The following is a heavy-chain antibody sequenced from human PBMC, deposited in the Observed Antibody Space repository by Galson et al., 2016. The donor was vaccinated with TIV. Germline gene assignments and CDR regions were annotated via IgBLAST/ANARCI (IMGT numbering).Heavy chain of an antibody. CDR2: IYHSGNT. D-gene: IGHD2-2*01. CDR1: DYSISGIYY. V-gene: IGHV4-38-2*02. Sequence: ETLSLTCTVSDYSISGIYYWGWIRQPPGKGLECIGSIYHSGNTKYNPSLKSRVTISRDTSKNQFSLKLSSVTAADTAIYYCARDPSADAFDIWGQGTMITVSS. CDR3: ARDPSADAFDI. J-gene: IGHJ3*02.